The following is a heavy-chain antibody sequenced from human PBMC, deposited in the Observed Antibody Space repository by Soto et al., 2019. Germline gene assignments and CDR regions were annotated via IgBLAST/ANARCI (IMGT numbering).Heavy chain of an antibody. CDR3: ARGGIGLGYPFDY. D-gene: IGHD6-13*01. CDR1: GFTFSDYY. V-gene: IGHV3-11*05. Sequence: QVQLVESGGGLVKPGGSLRLSCAASGFTFSDYYMSWIRQAPGKGLEWVSYISSSSSYTNYADPEKGRVTISRDNDKNSMYLQMTSLRAEDTAVYYCARGGIGLGYPFDYWGQGTLVTVSS. J-gene: IGHJ4*02. CDR2: ISSSSSYT.